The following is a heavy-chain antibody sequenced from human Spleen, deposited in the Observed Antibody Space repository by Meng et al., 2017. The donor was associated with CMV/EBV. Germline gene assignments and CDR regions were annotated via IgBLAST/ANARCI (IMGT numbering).Heavy chain of an antibody. J-gene: IGHJ6*02. D-gene: IGHD3-10*01. CDR1: GGSISSYY. CDR3: ASKGRLLWFGELPSGMDV. CDR2: IYTSGST. Sequence: SETLSLTCTVSGGSISSYYWSWIRQPAGKGLEWIGRIYTSGSTNYNPSLKSRVTMSVDTSKNQFSLKLSSVTAADTAVYYCASKGRLLWFGELPSGMDVWGQGTTVTVSS. V-gene: IGHV4-4*07.